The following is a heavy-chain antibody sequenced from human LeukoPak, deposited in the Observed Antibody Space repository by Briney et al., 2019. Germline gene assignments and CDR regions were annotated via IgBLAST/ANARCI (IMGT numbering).Heavy chain of an antibody. CDR3: ATDTGCGGSCYSWFDP. D-gene: IGHD2-15*01. J-gene: IGHJ5*02. CDR2: INPSGGST. Sequence: ASVKVSCKASGYTFTSYYMHWVRQAPGQGLEWMGIINPSGGSTSYAQKFQGRVTMTEDTSTDTAYMELSSLRSEDTAVYYCATDTGCGGSCYSWFDPWGQGTLVTVSS. V-gene: IGHV1-46*01. CDR1: GYTFTSYY.